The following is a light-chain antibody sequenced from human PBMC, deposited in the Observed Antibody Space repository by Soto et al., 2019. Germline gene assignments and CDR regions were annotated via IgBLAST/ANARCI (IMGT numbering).Light chain of an antibody. CDR1: SDDVGAYNS. J-gene: IGLJ1*01. Sequence: QSALAQPASVSGSPGQSITISCTGTSDDVGAYNSVSWYQQLPHKAPQVILYKGTQRPSGVSSRFSGSTSGNAASLTISGLQADDEADYFCSSSAPESTYVFGTGTKLTVL. CDR2: KGT. CDR3: SSSAPESTYV. V-gene: IGLV2-23*01.